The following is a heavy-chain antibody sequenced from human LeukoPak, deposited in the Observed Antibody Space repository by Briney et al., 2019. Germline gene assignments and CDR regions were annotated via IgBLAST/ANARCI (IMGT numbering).Heavy chain of an antibody. CDR2: IYYSGST. V-gene: IGHV4-59*11. CDR1: GDSISSHY. D-gene: IGHD2-2*02. J-gene: IGHJ2*01. CDR3: ARLDIVVVPAAIPRYWYFDL. Sequence: SETLSLTCTVSGDSISSHYWSWIRQPPGKGLEWIGYIYYSGSTNYNPSLKSRVTISVDTSKNQFSLKLSSVTAADTAVYYCARLDIVVVPAAIPRYWYFDLWGRGTLVTVSS.